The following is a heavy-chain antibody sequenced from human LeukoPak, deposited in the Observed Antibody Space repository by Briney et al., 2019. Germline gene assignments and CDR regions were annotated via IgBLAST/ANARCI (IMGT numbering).Heavy chain of an antibody. CDR1: GFTVRSNY. D-gene: IGHD1-26*01. CDR3: ARDSLGGSYPSCYYVMDV. CDR2: IYSGGST. J-gene: IGHJ6*02. Sequence: PGGSLRLSCAASGFTVRSNYMSWDRQAPGKGLEWVSVIYSGGSTYYADSVKGRFTISRDNSKNTLYLQMNSLRAEDTAVYYCARDSLGGSYPSCYYVMDVWGQGPTVTVSS. V-gene: IGHV3-53*01.